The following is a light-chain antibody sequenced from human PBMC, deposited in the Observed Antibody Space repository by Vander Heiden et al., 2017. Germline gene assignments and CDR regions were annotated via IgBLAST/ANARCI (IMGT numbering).Light chain of an antibody. J-gene: IGKJ4*01. CDR3: EQYYSSPLT. CDR2: WAS. Sequence: DIVMTQSPDSLAVFLGERATTNCKSSQSVLYSFNNKNYLAWYQQKPGQPPKLLIYWASNRECGVPYRFSGSGSGTDFTLTISSLQAEDVAIYYCEQYYSSPLTFGEGTKVEIK. CDR1: QSVLYSFNNKNY. V-gene: IGKV4-1*01.